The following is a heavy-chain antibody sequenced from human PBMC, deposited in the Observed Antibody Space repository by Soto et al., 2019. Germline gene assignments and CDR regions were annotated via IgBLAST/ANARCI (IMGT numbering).Heavy chain of an antibody. CDR1: GFTFSSYG. J-gene: IGHJ4*02. V-gene: IGHV3-33*01. CDR2: IWYDGSNK. D-gene: IGHD3-22*01. CDR3: ARDYELRDSSGYYYGYFDY. Sequence: QVQLVESGRGVVQPGRSLRLSCAASGFTFSSYGMHWVRQAPGKWLEWVAVIWYDGSNKYYADSVKGRFTISRDNSKNTLYLQMNSLRAEDTAVYYCARDYELRDSSGYYYGYFDYWGQGTLVTVSS.